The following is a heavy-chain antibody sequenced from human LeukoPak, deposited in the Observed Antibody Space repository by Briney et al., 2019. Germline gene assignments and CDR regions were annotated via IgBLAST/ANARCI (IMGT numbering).Heavy chain of an antibody. CDR2: INHSGST. V-gene: IGHV4-34*01. Sequence: SETLSPTCAVYGGSFSGYYWSWIRQPPGKGLEWIGEINHSGSTNYNPSLKSRVAISVDTSKNQFSLKLSSVTAADTAVYYCARGDYGSGSFGYWGQGTLVTVSS. CDR3: ARGDYGSGSFGY. J-gene: IGHJ4*02. D-gene: IGHD3-10*01. CDR1: GGSFSGYY.